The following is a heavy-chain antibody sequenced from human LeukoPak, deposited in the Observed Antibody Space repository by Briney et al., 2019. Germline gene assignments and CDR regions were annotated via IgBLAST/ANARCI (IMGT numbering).Heavy chain of an antibody. J-gene: IGHJ3*02. Sequence: PGGSLRLSCAASGFTVSSSYMSWVRQAPGKGLEWVSVIYSDGSTYYADSVKGRFTISRDNSKNTLYLQMNSLRAEDTAVYYCARPSLLYSGSYFGAFDIWGQGTMVTVSS. CDR2: IYSDGST. CDR1: GFTVSSSY. CDR3: ARPSLLYSGSYFGAFDI. D-gene: IGHD1-26*01. V-gene: IGHV3-53*01.